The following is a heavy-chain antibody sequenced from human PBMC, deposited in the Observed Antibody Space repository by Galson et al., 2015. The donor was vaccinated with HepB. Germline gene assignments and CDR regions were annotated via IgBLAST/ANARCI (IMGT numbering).Heavy chain of an antibody. CDR1: GDSVSSNSVA. J-gene: IGHJ6*02. V-gene: IGHV6-1*01. CDR3: ARAGYSSGWYYYYGMDV. D-gene: IGHD6-19*01. Sequence: CAISGDSVSSNSVAWNWIRQSPSRGLEWLGRTYYRSKWYNDYAVSVKSRITINPDTSKNQFSLQLNSVTPEDTAVYYCARAGYSSGWYYYYGMDVWGQGTTVTVSS. CDR2: TYYRSKWYN.